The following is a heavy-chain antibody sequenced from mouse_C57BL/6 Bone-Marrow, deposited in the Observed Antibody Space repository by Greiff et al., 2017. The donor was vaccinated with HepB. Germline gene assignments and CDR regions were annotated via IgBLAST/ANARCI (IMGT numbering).Heavy chain of an antibody. CDR2: IDPSDSYT. Sequence: QVQLQQPGAELVKPGASVKLSCKASGYTFTSYWMQWVKQRPGQGLEWIGEIDPSDSYTNYNQKFKGKATLTVDTSSSTAYMQLSSLTSEDSAVYYCARSRGLLRRFLFAYWGQGTLVTVSA. D-gene: IGHD1-1*01. CDR1: GYTFTSYW. V-gene: IGHV1-50*01. CDR3: ARSRGLLRRFLFAY. J-gene: IGHJ3*01.